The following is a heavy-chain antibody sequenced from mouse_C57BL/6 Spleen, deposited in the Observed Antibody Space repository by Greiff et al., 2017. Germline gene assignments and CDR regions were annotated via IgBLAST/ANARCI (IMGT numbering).Heavy chain of an antibody. D-gene: IGHD2-5*01. CDR3: AIYSNPAWFAY. J-gene: IGHJ3*01. Sequence: QVQLQQSGAELAKPGASVKLSCKASGYTFTSYWMHWVKQRPGQGLEWIGYINPSSGYTKYNQKFKDKSTLTADKSSSTADMQLSSLTYEDSAVYYCAIYSNPAWFAYWGQGTLGTVSA. CDR2: INPSSGYT. V-gene: IGHV1-7*01. CDR1: GYTFTSYW.